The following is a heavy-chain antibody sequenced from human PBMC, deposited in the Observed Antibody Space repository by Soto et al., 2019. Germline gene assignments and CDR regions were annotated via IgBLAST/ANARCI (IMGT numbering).Heavy chain of an antibody. Sequence: VGSLRLSCAASGFTFTSYAMLWVRQASGKGLECVALVSYDGSNKYYSDSVEGRFTISRDNSKNTLYLQVNSLGPGDSAVYHCVRPLKPLYYYGMDVWGQGTTVTVSS. CDR2: VSYDGSNK. J-gene: IGHJ6*02. CDR1: GFTFTSYA. CDR3: VRPLKPLYYYGMDV. V-gene: IGHV3-30-3*01.